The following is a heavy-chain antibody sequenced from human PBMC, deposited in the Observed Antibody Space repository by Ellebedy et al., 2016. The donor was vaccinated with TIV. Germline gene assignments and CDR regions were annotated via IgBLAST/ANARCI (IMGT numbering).Heavy chain of an antibody. J-gene: IGHJ4*02. Sequence: GGSLRLSCAASGFTFSNFAMNWVRQAPGKGLEWISVISGGGGNTYYADSVKGRFTIPRDNSKNTLFLQLSSLRADDTAVYFCAKADSSGYYYARRPSSYWGQGTLVTVSS. CDR1: GFTFSNFA. CDR3: AKADSSGYYYARRPSSY. CDR2: ISGGGGNT. D-gene: IGHD6-19*01. V-gene: IGHV3-23*01.